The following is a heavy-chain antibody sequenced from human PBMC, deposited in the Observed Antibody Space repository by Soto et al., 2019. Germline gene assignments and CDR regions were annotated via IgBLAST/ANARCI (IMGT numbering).Heavy chain of an antibody. D-gene: IGHD2-21*01. CDR2: IIPIFGTA. V-gene: IGHV1-69*12. CDR1: GGTFSSYA. CDR3: ARGPNVVVIPRSEDNWFDP. J-gene: IGHJ5*02. Sequence: QVQLVQSGAEVKKPGSSVKVSCKASGGTFSSYAISWVRQAPGQGLEWMGGIIPIFGTANYAQKFQGRVTITEDESRSTAYMELGSLRSEETAVYYCARGPNVVVIPRSEDNWFDPWGQGTLVTVSS.